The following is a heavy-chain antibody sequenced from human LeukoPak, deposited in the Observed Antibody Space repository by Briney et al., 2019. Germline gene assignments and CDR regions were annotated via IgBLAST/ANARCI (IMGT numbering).Heavy chain of an antibody. V-gene: IGHV4-59*12. Sequence: SETLSLTCTVSGGSISSYYWSWIRQPPGKGLEWIGYIYYSGSTNYNPSLKSRVTISVDTSKNQFSLKLSSVTAADTAVYYCARMGLELGYGMDVWGQGTTVTVSS. CDR2: IYYSGST. CDR1: GGSISSYY. D-gene: IGHD1-7*01. J-gene: IGHJ6*02. CDR3: ARMGLELGYGMDV.